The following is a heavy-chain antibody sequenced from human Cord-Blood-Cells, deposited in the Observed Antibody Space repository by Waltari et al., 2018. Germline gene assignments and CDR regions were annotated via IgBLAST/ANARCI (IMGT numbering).Heavy chain of an antibody. CDR1: GYTFTGYY. J-gene: IGHJ6*03. CDR2: INPKSGGT. V-gene: IGHV1-2*02. Sequence: QVQLVQSGAEVKKPGASVKVSCKAYGYTFTGYYMHWVRQAHGQGLEWMRWINPKSGGTNYAQKFQGRVTMTRDTSISTAYMELSGLRSDDTAVYYCASPADYRCYYYMDVWGKGTTVTVSS. CDR3: ASPADYRCYYYMDV. D-gene: IGHD4-4*01.